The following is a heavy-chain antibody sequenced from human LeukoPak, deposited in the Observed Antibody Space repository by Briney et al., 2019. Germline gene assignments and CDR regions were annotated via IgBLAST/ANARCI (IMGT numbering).Heavy chain of an antibody. D-gene: IGHD2-15*01. CDR2: ISGGGITI. CDR3: ARGVGVPNYYFDY. V-gene: IGHV3-48*01. J-gene: IGHJ4*02. Sequence: GGSLRLSCAASGFTFSSYSISWARQAPGKGLEWVSHISGGGITIYYADSVKGRFTISRDNAKNSLYLQMNSLRAEDAAVYYCARGVGVPNYYFDYWGQGTLVTVSS. CDR1: GFTFSSYS.